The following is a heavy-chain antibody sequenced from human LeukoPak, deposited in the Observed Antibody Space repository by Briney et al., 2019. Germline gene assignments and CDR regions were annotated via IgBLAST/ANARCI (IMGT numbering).Heavy chain of an antibody. Sequence: PGGSLRLSCAASGFTLSSYLMSWVRQAPGKGLEWVAGITWNSGRVDYADSVKGRFTISRDNARKSVYLQMNSLRPGDTAFYYCAKTHDGSGVPNDAYDVWGQGAMVTVSS. D-gene: IGHD3-22*01. J-gene: IGHJ3*01. CDR1: GFTLSSYL. CDR3: AKTHDGSGVPNDAYDV. CDR2: ITWNSGRV. V-gene: IGHV3-9*01.